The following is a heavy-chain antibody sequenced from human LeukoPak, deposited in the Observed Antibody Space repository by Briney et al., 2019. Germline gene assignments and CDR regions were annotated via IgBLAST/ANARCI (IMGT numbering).Heavy chain of an antibody. CDR3: ARDLDYGGNYWFDP. Sequence: ASVKVSCKASGYSFTTNGISWVRQAPGQGLEWMGWISGYNANINYAQKLQGRVTMTTDTSTSTVYMELRSLRSDDTAVYYCARDLDYGGNYWFDPWGQGTLVTVSS. V-gene: IGHV1-18*01. CDR1: GYSFTTNG. D-gene: IGHD4-23*01. CDR2: ISGYNANI. J-gene: IGHJ5*02.